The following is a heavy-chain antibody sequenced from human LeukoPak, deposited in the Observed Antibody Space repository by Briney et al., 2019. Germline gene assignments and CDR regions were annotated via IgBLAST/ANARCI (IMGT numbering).Heavy chain of an antibody. CDR3: ASLTYSSSWKFDP. CDR1: GGSLSSSNW. D-gene: IGHD6-13*01. V-gene: IGHV4-4*02. Sequence: PSGTLSLTCAVSGGSLSSSNWWSGVRPPPGEGVEGIGEIYHSGNTNYNPSLKSRVTISVDKSKNQFSLKLSSVTAADTAVYYCASLTYSSSWKFDPWGQGTLVTVSS. CDR2: IYHSGNT. J-gene: IGHJ5*02.